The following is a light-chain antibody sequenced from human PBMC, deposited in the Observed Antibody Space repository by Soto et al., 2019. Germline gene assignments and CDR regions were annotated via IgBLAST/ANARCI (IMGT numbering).Light chain of an antibody. V-gene: IGLV2-14*01. Sequence: QSALTQPASVSGSPGQSITISFTGTSSDVGGYNHVSWYQQHPGKAPKVMIYEVSNRPSGVSNRFSGSKSGNTASLTISGLQAEDEADYYCSSYTSSTTQYVFGTGTKLTVL. J-gene: IGLJ1*01. CDR1: SSDVGGYNH. CDR3: SSYTSSTTQYV. CDR2: EVS.